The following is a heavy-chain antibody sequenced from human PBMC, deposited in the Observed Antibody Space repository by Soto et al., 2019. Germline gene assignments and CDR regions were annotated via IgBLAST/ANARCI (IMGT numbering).Heavy chain of an antibody. CDR1: GFTFSSYW. V-gene: IGHV3-7*05. CDR2: IKQDGSEK. D-gene: IGHD3-10*01. Sequence: GGSLRLSCAASGFTFSSYWMSWVRQAPGKGLEWVANIKQDGSEKYYVDSVKGRFTISRDNAKNSLYLQMNSLRAEDTAVYYCARVASCYGSGSYYNTCYGMDVWGQGTTVTVSS. CDR3: ARVASCYGSGSYYNTCYGMDV. J-gene: IGHJ6*02.